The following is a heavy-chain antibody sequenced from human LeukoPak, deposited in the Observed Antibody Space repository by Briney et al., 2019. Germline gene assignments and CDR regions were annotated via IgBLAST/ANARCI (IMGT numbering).Heavy chain of an antibody. CDR1: GYTFTDHS. Sequence: PVASVKVSCKASGYTFTDHSIHWVRQAPGQGLEWMGYIDPSNDGTNYAPKFHGRVTMAGDTSIRTAYMELSRLKSDDTAVYYCARSLFVAFTHWGQGTLVTVSS. J-gene: IGHJ4*02. CDR2: IDPSNDGT. CDR3: ARSLFVAFTH. D-gene: IGHD2-21*01. V-gene: IGHV1-2*02.